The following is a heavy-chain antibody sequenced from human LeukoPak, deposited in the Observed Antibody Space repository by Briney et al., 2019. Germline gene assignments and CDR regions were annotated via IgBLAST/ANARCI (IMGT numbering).Heavy chain of an antibody. Sequence: SETLSLTCTVSGGSVSSGSYYWSWIRQPPGKGLEWIGYIYYSGSTNYNPSLKSRGTISVDTSKNQFSLKLSSVTAADTAVYYCARDRVAAASLDYWGQGTLVTVSS. V-gene: IGHV4-61*01. D-gene: IGHD6-13*01. CDR2: IYYSGST. J-gene: IGHJ4*02. CDR1: GGSVSSGSYY. CDR3: ARDRVAAASLDY.